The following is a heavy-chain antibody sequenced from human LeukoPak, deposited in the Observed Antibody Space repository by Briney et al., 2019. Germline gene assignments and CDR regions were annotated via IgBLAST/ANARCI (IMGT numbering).Heavy chain of an antibody. CDR3: ARAPLGYCSSTSCYVH. Sequence: SETLSLTCTVSRGSISSSNFYWAWIRQPPGKGLEWIGSIDYSGYTYYNPSLKSRVTISVDTSKNQFSLKLSSVTAADTAVYYCARAPLGYCSSTSCYVHWGQGTLVTVSS. CDR2: IDYSGYT. CDR1: RGSISSSNFY. J-gene: IGHJ4*02. D-gene: IGHD2-2*01. V-gene: IGHV4-39*07.